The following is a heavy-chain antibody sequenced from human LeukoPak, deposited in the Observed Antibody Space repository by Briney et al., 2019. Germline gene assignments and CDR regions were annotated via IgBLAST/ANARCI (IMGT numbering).Heavy chain of an antibody. CDR2: IIPIFGTA. CDR3: AACVVVVAESWFDP. V-gene: IGHV1-69*05. CDR1: GGTFSSYA. D-gene: IGHD2-15*01. Sequence: ASVKVSCKASGGTFSSYAIGWVRQAPGQGLEWMGRIIPIFGTANYAQKFQGRVTITTDESTSTAYMELSSLRSEDTAVYYCAACVVVVAESWFDPWGQGTLVTVSS. J-gene: IGHJ5*02.